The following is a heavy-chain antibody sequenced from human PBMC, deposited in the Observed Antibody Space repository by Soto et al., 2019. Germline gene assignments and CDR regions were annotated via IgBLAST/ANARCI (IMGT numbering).Heavy chain of an antibody. J-gene: IGHJ5*02. CDR2: ISTYNGNT. D-gene: IGHD6-6*01. Sequence: GASVKVSCKASGYTFTSHGISWVRQAPRQGPEWMGWISTYNGNTNYAQKFQDRVTMTTDTSTSTAYMELRSLRSDDTAVYYCARSIPSRLTLDHWGQGTLVTVSS. V-gene: IGHV1-18*01. CDR3: ARSIPSRLTLDH. CDR1: GYTFTSHG.